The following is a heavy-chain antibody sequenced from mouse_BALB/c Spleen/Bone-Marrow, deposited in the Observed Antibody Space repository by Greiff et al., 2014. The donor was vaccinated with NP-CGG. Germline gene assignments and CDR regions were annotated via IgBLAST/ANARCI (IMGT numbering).Heavy chain of an antibody. V-gene: IGHV3-2*02. CDR3: ARYDYDEGYFDY. Sequence: EVQLQQSGPGLVKPSQSLSLTCTVTGYSITSDYAWNWIRQFPGNKLEWMGYISYSGSTSYNPSLKSRISITRDTSKNQFFLQLNSVTTEDTATYYCARYDYDEGYFDYWGQGTTLTVSS. CDR1: GYSITSDYA. J-gene: IGHJ2*01. CDR2: ISYSGST. D-gene: IGHD2-4*01.